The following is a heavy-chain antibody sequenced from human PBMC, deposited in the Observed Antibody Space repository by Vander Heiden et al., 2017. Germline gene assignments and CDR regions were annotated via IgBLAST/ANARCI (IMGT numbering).Heavy chain of an antibody. CDR3: ARTHGGY. D-gene: IGHD3-16*01. Sequence: EVQLLESGGGLVQPGGSLRLSCAASGFTFSTYAMSWVRQAPGKGREWVSAIGGGGGSRYYADSVKGRFTVSRDNSKNTLYLQMNSLRADDTAVYYCARTHGGYWGQGTLVTVSS. CDR1: GFTFSTYA. J-gene: IGHJ4*02. V-gene: IGHV3-23*01. CDR2: IGGGGGSR.